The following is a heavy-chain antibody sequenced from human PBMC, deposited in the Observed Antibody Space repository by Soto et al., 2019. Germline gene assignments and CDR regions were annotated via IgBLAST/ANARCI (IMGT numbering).Heavy chain of an antibody. CDR3: ARHGALSDGVRDYYFDC. D-gene: IGHD3-16*02. CDR1: GGSISSSSYY. Sequence: KASETLSLTCTVSGGSISSSSYYWGWIRQPPGKGLEWIGSIYYSGSTYYNPSLKSRVTISVDTSKNQFSLKLSSVTAADTAVYYCARHGALSDGVRDYYFDCWGQGTLVTVSS. J-gene: IGHJ4*02. V-gene: IGHV4-39*01. CDR2: IYYSGST.